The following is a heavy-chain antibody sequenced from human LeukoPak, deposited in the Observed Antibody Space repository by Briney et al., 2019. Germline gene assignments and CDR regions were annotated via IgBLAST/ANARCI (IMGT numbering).Heavy chain of an antibody. CDR1: GGSISSSSYY. CDR3: ARSSSGWYPYYFDY. V-gene: IGHV4-39*07. Sequence: SETLSLTCTVSGGSISSSSYYWGWIRQPPEKGLEWIGSIYYSGSTYYNPSLKSRVTISVDTSKNQFSLKLSSVTAADTAVYYCARSSSGWYPYYFDYWGQGTLVTVSS. J-gene: IGHJ4*02. CDR2: IYYSGST. D-gene: IGHD6-19*01.